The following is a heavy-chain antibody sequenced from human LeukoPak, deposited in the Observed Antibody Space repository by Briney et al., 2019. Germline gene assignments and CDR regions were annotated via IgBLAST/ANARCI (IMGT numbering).Heavy chain of an antibody. CDR2: INPSGGST. CDR3: ARDREKTYYYDSSGYYCFDP. CDR1: GYTFTSYY. J-gene: IGHJ5*02. D-gene: IGHD3-22*01. V-gene: IGHV1-46*01. Sequence: GASVKVSCKASGYTFTSYYMHWVRQAPGQGLEWMGIINPSGGSTSYAQKFQGRVTMTRDMSTSTVYMELSSLRSEDTAVYYCARDREKTYYYDSSGYYCFDPWGQGTLVTVSS.